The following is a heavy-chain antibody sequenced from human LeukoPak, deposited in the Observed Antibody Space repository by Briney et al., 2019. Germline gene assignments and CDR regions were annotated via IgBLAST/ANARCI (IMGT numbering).Heavy chain of an antibody. J-gene: IGHJ6*03. CDR1: EFTFSAYG. CDR3: AKDAQYYDFWSGWNNTYYYYMDV. D-gene: IGHD3-3*01. CDR2: IRYDGSNK. V-gene: IGHV3-30*02. Sequence: GGSLRLSCAASEFTFSAYGMHWVRQAPGKGLEWVAFIRYDGSNKYSADSVKGRFTNARDNSKNTLYLQMNSLRAEDTAVYYCAKDAQYYDFWSGWNNTYYYYMDVWGKGTTVTVSS.